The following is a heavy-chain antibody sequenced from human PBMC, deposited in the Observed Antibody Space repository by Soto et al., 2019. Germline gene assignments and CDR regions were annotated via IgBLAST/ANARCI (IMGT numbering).Heavy chain of an antibody. V-gene: IGHV3-23*01. CDR3: AKFTLGPFYFDS. J-gene: IGHJ4*02. Sequence: GGSLRLSSTASGFPFSEYVMTWVRQAPGKGLEWVAGISKSGGNPYYADSVEGRFTISRDNSKNTLFLQMNSLTVEDTAEYYCAKFTLGPFYFDSWGQGSLVTVSS. D-gene: IGHD3-16*01. CDR1: GFPFSEYV. CDR2: ISKSGGNP.